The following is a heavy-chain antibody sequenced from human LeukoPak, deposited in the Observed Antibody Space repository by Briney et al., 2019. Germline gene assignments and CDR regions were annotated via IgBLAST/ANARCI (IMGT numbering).Heavy chain of an antibody. D-gene: IGHD2-8*02. CDR2: INKDGSEK. CDR1: RFTFSDYW. Sequence: GGSLRLSCAVSRFTFSDYWMRWVRQAPGKGLEWVAAINKDGSEKQYVDSVKGRFTISRDNARNSGYLQMTSLGAEDTAVYYCATYTQYFGAPGGADYWGLGTLATVSS. V-gene: IGHV3-7*01. J-gene: IGHJ4*02. CDR3: ATYTQYFGAPGGADY.